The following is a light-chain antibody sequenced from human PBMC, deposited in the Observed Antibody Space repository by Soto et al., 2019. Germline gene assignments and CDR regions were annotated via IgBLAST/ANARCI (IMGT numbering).Light chain of an antibody. CDR1: QSLLHSNGYTY. CDR2: SGS. J-gene: IGKJ3*01. V-gene: IGKV2-28*01. Sequence: DIVMTQSPLSLPVTPGEPASISCRSSQSLLHSNGYTYFDWYLQKPGQSPQLLIYSGSNRASGVPDRFSGSGSGTDFTLKISRVEAEDVGFYYCMQALQTPFTFGPGTKVDIK. CDR3: MQALQTPFT.